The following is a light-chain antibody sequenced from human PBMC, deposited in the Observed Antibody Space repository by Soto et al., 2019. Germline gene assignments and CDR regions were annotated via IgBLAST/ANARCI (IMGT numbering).Light chain of an antibody. CDR1: QSVGKY. J-gene: IGKJ1*01. Sequence: EIVMKQSPATLSLSPGERATLSCRASQSVGKYLVWYQQKPGQAPRLLIYDASNRATGIPARFSGSGSGTDFTLTISSLEPEDFAVYYCQQRGNRPPWTFGQGTKVDIK. V-gene: IGKV3-11*01. CDR2: DAS. CDR3: QQRGNRPPWT.